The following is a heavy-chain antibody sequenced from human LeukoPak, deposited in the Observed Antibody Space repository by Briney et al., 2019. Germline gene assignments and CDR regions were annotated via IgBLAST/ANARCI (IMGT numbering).Heavy chain of an antibody. V-gene: IGHV3-72*01. J-gene: IGHJ4*02. D-gene: IGHD3-16*02. CDR1: GFTFSNAW. CDR3: ARVGLRLGELSL. CDR2: TRNKANSYTT. Sequence: GGSLRLSCAASGFTFSNAWMSWVRQAPGKGLEWVGRTRNKANSYTTEYAASVEGRFTISRDDSKNSLYLQMNSLKTEDTAVYYCARVGLRLGELSLWGQGTLVTVSS.